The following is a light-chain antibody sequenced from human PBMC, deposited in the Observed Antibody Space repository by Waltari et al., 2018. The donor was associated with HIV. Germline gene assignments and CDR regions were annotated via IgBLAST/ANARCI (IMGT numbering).Light chain of an antibody. J-gene: IGLJ2*01. V-gene: IGLV8-61*01. CDR1: SGSVSTSYY. CDR3: ALYMGSAIL. Sequence: QTVVTQEPSFSVSPGGTVTLTCVLNSGSVSTSYYPSWYQQTPGQAPRTLTYSTNSRSSGVPDRFSGSILGNKAALTITGAQADDECDYYCALYMGSAILFGGGTKLTVL. CDR2: STN.